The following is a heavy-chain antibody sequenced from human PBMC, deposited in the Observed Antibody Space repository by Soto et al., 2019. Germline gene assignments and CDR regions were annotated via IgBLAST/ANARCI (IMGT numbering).Heavy chain of an antibody. V-gene: IGHV1-69*01. CDR2: IIPIFGTA. D-gene: IGHD6-19*01. CDR1: GGTFSSYA. CDR3: ARDSRLAFDI. Sequence: QVQLVQSGAEVKKPGSSVKVSCKASGGTFSSYAISWVRQAPGQGLEWMGGIIPIFGTANYAQKFQGRVTITADESTSTAYMELSSXXXXXXAVYYCARDSRLAFDIWGQGTMVTVSS. J-gene: IGHJ3*02.